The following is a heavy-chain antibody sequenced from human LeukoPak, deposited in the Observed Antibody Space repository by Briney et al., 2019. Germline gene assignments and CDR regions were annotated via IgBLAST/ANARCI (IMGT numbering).Heavy chain of an antibody. Sequence: SETLSLTCTVSGGSISSSSYYWGWIRQPPGKGLEWIGSIYYSGSTYYNPSLKSRVTISVDTSKNQFSLKLSSVTAADTAVYYCASSADSSSWYSGVVGFDYWGQGTLVTVSS. CDR2: IYYSGST. CDR1: GGSISSSSYY. V-gene: IGHV4-39*07. D-gene: IGHD6-13*01. CDR3: ASSADSSSWYSGVVGFDY. J-gene: IGHJ4*02.